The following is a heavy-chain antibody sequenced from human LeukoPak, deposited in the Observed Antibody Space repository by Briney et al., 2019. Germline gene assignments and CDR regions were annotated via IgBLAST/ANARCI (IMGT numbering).Heavy chain of an antibody. CDR2: IYHTGDV. V-gene: IGHV4-39*07. J-gene: IGHJ4*02. CDR3: ASLAAAGTGY. Sequence: SETLSLTCTVSGASISGSNYYWGWIRQPPGKALECIGSIYHTGDVYYDPSLKSRVTISVDTSKNQFSLKLSSVTAADTAVYYCASLAAAGTGYWGQGTLVTVSS. D-gene: IGHD6-13*01. CDR1: GASISGSNYY.